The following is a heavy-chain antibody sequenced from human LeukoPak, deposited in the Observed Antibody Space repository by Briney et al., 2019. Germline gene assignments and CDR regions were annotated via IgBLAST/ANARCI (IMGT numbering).Heavy chain of an antibody. Sequence: GGSLRLSCAATGLSVSSNFMSWVRQAPGKGLEWVSVIYGGGSTYYADSVKGRFTISRDNAKNSLFLQMNSLRAEDTAVYYCARMPRGPDVWGKGTTVTVSS. V-gene: IGHV3-53*01. CDR3: ARMPRGPDV. D-gene: IGHD2-2*01. J-gene: IGHJ6*04. CDR1: GLSVSSNF. CDR2: IYGGGST.